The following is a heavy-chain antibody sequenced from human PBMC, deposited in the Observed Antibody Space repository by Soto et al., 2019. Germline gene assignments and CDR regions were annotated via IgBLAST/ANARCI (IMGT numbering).Heavy chain of an antibody. J-gene: IGHJ6*02. CDR2: IIPIFGTA. D-gene: IGHD6-6*01. CDR1: GGTFSSYA. Sequence: QVQLVQSGAEVKKPGSSVKVSCKASGGTFSSYAISWVRQAPGQGLEWMGGIIPIFGTANYAQKFQGRVTITADESTSTGYMELSSLSSEDTAVYYCARDPGRIAAEHYYSSYGMDVWGQGTTVTVSS. CDR3: ARDPGRIAAEHYYSSYGMDV. V-gene: IGHV1-69*01.